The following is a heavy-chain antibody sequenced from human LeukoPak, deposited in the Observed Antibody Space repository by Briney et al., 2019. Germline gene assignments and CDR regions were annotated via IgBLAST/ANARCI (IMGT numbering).Heavy chain of an antibody. D-gene: IGHD3-22*01. CDR1: GGSFSGYY. J-gene: IGHJ6*03. CDR3: ARAIVVITRSFYYYYYMDV. CDR2: INHSGST. Sequence: SETLSLTCAVYGGSFSGYYWSWIRQPPGKGLEWIGEINHSGSTNYNPSLKSRVTISVDTSKNQFSLKLSSVTAADTAVYYCARAIVVITRSFYYYYYMDVWGKGTTVTVSS. V-gene: IGHV4-34*01.